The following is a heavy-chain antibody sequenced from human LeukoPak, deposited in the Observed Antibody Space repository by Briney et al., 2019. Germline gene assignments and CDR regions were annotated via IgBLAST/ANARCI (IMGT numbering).Heavy chain of an antibody. D-gene: IGHD3-10*01. J-gene: IGHJ4*02. CDR1: GYTFTSYY. Sequence: GASVKVSCKASGYTFTSYYMHWVRQAPGQGLEWMGIINPSGGSTSYAQKFQGRVTMTRDTSTSTAYMELRSLRSDDTAVYYCAREGPRRDYKYYYGSGSYYTGSKGYYWGQGTLVTVSS. V-gene: IGHV1-46*01. CDR2: INPSGGST. CDR3: AREGPRRDYKYYYGSGSYYTGSKGYY.